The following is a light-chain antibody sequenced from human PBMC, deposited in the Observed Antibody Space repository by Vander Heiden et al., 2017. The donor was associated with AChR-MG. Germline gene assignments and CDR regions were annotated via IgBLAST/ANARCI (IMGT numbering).Light chain of an antibody. Sequence: EIVLTQSLGTLSLSPGERATLSCRASQSVRRSYLVWYQQRPGQPPRLLMYETSTRASGIPDRFRGSGSGTDFTLTISRLEPEDFAVYYCQQYESSPQTFGQGTKLEI. V-gene: IGKV3-20*01. CDR3: QQYESSPQT. J-gene: IGKJ2*01. CDR1: QSVRRSY. CDR2: ETS.